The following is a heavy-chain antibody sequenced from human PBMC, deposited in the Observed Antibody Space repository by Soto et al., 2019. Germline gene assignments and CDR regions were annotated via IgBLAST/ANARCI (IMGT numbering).Heavy chain of an antibody. J-gene: IGHJ3*02. D-gene: IGHD2-15*01. CDR1: GYSFTSYD. CDR3: ARYPYTSYCSDGSCSYDAFDI. V-gene: IGHV1-8*01. CDR2: MNPNSGST. Sequence: GASVKVSCKASGYSFTSYDVNWVRQATGQGLEWMGWMNPNSGSTAFAEKFRGRVTMTRDTPISTAYMELSGLTSEDTAVYYCARYPYTSYCSDGSCSYDAFDIWGQGTVVTVSS.